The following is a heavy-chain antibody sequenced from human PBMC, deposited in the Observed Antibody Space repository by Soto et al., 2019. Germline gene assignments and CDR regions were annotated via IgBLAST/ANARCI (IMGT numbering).Heavy chain of an antibody. J-gene: IGHJ4*01. Sequence: GGSLRLSCAASGFTFSSHAMGWLRQAPGTGPEWVAFVDGSGGDTSYADSVKGRFTISRDNSENSLYLHMNSLRAEDAGRYFFSFFIFAPAYAATSAFDLSGHATLVTFSS. CDR1: GFTFSSHA. V-gene: IGHV3-23*01. CDR2: VDGSGGDT. D-gene: IGHD2-8*01. CDR3: SFFIFAPAYAATSAFDL.